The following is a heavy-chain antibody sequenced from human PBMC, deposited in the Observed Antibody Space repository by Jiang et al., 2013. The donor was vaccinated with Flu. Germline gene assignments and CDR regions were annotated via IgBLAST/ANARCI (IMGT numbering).Heavy chain of an antibody. J-gene: IGHJ5*02. V-gene: IGHV4-39*01. CDR2: IYYNGRT. D-gene: IGHD3-22*01. CDR1: GGSINSNAYY. CDR3: ARHCYDTSDFFLVKFDP. Sequence: GPGLVKPSETLSLTCTVSGGSINSNAYYWGWIRQPPGKGLEWIGSIYYNGRTYYNPSLKSRVTMSVDTSKSHFSLKLTSVTASDTALYYCARHCYDTSDFFLVKFDPWGQGTLVTVSS.